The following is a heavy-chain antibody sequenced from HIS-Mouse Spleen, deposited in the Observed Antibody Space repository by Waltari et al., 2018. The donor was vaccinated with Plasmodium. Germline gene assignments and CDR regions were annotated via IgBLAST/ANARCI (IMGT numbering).Heavy chain of an antibody. CDR3: ALSGH. D-gene: IGHD3-10*01. J-gene: IGHJ4*02. Sequence: QVQLVESGGGVVQPGRSLRLSCSAPGFTFSSYAMHWVRQAPGKGLEWVAVISYDGSKKYYADSVKGRFTISRDNSKNTLYLQMNSLRAEDTAVYYCALSGHWGQGTLVTVSS. V-gene: IGHV3-30*04. CDR1: GFTFSSYA. CDR2: ISYDGSKK.